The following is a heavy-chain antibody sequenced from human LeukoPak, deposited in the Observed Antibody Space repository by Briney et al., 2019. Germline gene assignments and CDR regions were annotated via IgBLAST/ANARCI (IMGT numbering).Heavy chain of an antibody. J-gene: IGHJ3*02. V-gene: IGHV1-24*01. CDR1: GYTPTELS. CDR2: FDPEDGET. Sequence: GASVKVSCKVSGYTPTELSMHWVRQAPGKGLEWMGGFDPEDGETIYAQKFQGRVTMTEDTSTDTAYTELSSLRSEDTAVYYCATLNTMADAFDIWGQGTMVTVSS. CDR3: ATLNTMADAFDI. D-gene: IGHD3-10*01.